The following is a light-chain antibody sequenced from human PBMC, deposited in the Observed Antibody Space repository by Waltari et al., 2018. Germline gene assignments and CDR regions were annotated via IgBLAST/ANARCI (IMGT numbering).Light chain of an antibody. CDR1: QGVGKY. CDR3: QKYVNLPAT. V-gene: IGKV3-20*01. CDR2: DAS. Sequence: EIVLTQSPGTLSLSPGQRATLSCRASQGVGKYLAWYQQKPGHAPRLLIYDASTRATGIPDRFIGSGSGTDFSLTSSRLEPEDFAVYYCQKYVNLPATFGQGTKVEIK. J-gene: IGKJ1*01.